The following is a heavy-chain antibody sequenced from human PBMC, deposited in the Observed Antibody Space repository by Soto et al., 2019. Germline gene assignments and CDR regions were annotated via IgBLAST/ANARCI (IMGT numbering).Heavy chain of an antibody. CDR2: ISQSVNT. Sequence: PSETLYLTCSIYSGSFRGYYWSWIRQPRGKGLEWIGEISQSVNTNYSPSLKSLVSISIDTSKKQFALNLASVSAADTAVYYCARAPKVSGSSQTRPDFWGQGTLVTVSS. D-gene: IGHD6-6*01. CDR1: SGSFRGYY. V-gene: IGHV4-34*01. CDR3: ARAPKVSGSSQTRPDF. J-gene: IGHJ4*02.